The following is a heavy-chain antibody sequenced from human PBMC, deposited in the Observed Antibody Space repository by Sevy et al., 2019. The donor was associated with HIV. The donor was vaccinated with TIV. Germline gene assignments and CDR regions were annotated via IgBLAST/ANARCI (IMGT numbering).Heavy chain of an antibody. CDR2: IYSGGNT. J-gene: IGHJ6*03. D-gene: IGHD2-15*01. CDR3: AREATRYCSGGDCSRRNYYFYMDI. V-gene: IGHV3-66*02. Sequence: GGSLRLSCAASGFTVGSTYMSWVRQAPGKGLEWVSIIYSGGNTYYADSVKGRFINSRDDSRKTLYLQMNSLRGQDTAVYFLAREATRYCSGGDCSRRNYYFYMDIWGKGTTVTVSS. CDR1: GFTVGSTY.